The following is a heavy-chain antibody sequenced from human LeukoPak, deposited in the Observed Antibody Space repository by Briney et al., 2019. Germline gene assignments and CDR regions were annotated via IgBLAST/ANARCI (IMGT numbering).Heavy chain of an antibody. J-gene: IGHJ4*02. Sequence: ASVKVSCKASGYTFTSYYMHWVRQAPGQGLEWMGIINPSGGSTSYAQKFQGRVTMTRDTSTSTVYMELSCLRSEDTAVYYCARDTSRWWGTNGVSRMFDYWGQGTLVTVSS. CDR1: GYTFTSYY. CDR2: INPSGGST. V-gene: IGHV1-46*01. D-gene: IGHD2-8*01. CDR3: ARDTSRWWGTNGVSRMFDY.